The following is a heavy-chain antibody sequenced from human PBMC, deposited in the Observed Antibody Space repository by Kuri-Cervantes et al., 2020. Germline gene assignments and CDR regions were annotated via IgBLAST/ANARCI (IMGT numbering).Heavy chain of an antibody. V-gene: IGHV1-18*01. CDR2: ISAYNGNT. J-gene: IGHJ4*02. CDR1: GYTFTSYG. D-gene: IGHD5-12*01. Sequence: ASVKVSCKASGYTFTSYGISWVRQAPGQGLEWMGWISAYNGNTNYAQKLQGRVTMTTGTSTSTAYMELRSLRSDDTAVYYCARAEDIVATMATFDYWGQGTLVTVSS. CDR3: ARAEDIVATMATFDY.